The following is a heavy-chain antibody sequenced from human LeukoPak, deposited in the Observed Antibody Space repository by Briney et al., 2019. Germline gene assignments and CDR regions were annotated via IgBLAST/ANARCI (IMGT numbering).Heavy chain of an antibody. D-gene: IGHD6-19*01. CDR3: AREDVGSSGWYGFDY. Sequence: GGSLRLSCAASGFTVNNNYMSWVRQAPGKGLEWVSIFYNGGNTYYADSVKGRLTISSDKSKNTLYLQMNSLRVEDTAVYYCAREDVGSSGWYGFDYWGQGTLVTVSS. CDR2: FYNGGNT. J-gene: IGHJ4*02. V-gene: IGHV3-66*02. CDR1: GFTVNNNY.